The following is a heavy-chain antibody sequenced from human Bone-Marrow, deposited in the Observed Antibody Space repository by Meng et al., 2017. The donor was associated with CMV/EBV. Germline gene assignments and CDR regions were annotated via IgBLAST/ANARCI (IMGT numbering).Heavy chain of an antibody. V-gene: IGHV3-23*01. D-gene: IGHD2-15*01. CDR2: ITSDGGRT. CDR1: GFTFSTYG. CDR3: AEGGGSRPAN. J-gene: IGHJ4*02. Sequence: GESLKISCAASGFTFSTYGMNWVRQAPGKGPEWVSHITSDGGRTSYADSARGRFAISRDNSRNTLYLQMNSLRVDDTAVYYCAEGGGSRPANWGQGTLVTVSS.